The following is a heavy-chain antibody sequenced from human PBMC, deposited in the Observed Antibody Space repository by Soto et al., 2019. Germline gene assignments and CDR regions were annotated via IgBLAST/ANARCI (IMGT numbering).Heavy chain of an antibody. D-gene: IGHD1-26*01. J-gene: IGHJ5*02. V-gene: IGHV1-2*04. CDR2: INPNSGGT. CDR3: ARAEKKQSSINWLDP. Sequence: GASVKVSCKASGYTFTGYYMHWVRQAPGQGLEWMGWINPNSGGTNYAQKFQGWVTMTRDTSISTAYMELSRLRSDDTAVYYCARAEKKQSSINWLDPWGQGTLVTVYS. CDR1: GYTFTGYY.